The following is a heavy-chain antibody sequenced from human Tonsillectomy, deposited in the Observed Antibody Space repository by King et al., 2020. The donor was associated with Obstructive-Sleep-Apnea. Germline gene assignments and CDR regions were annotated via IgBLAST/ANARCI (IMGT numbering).Heavy chain of an antibody. CDR2: IDWDDDK. CDR3: ARTRGDSSGYYPDYFDS. CDR1: GFSLSTSGMC. J-gene: IGHJ4*02. D-gene: IGHD3-22*01. V-gene: IGHV2-70*11. Sequence: TLKESGPALVKPTQTLTLTCTLSGFSLSTSGMCVSWIRQPPGKALEWLARIDWDDDKYYSTSLKTRLTISKDTSKNQVVLTMTNMDPVDTATYYCARTRGDSSGYYPDYFDSWGQGTLVTVSS.